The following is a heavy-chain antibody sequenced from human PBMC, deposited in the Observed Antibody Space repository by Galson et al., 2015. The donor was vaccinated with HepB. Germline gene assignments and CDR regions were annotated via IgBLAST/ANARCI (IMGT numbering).Heavy chain of an antibody. CDR3: ARTYGSGSYSQNYYYYYGMDV. V-gene: IGHV3-30*04. Sequence: SLRLSCAASGFTFSSYAMHWVRQAPGKGLEWVAVISYDGSNKYYADSVKGRFTISRDNSKNTLYLQMNSLRAEDTAVYYCARTYGSGSYSQNYYYYYGMDVWGQGTTVTVSS. J-gene: IGHJ6*02. D-gene: IGHD3-10*01. CDR2: ISYDGSNK. CDR1: GFTFSSYA.